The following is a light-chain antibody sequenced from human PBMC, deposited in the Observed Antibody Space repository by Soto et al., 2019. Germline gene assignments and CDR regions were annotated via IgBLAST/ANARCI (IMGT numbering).Light chain of an antibody. CDR3: CSYAGSSTVV. J-gene: IGLJ2*01. CDR1: SSDVGSYNL. Sequence: QSALTQPASVSGSPGQSITISCTGTSSDVGSYNLVSWYQQHPGKAPKLMIYEVSKRPSGVSNRFSGCKSGNTASLTISGLQAEDEADYYCCSYAGSSTVVVGGGTKLTVL. CDR2: EVS. V-gene: IGLV2-23*02.